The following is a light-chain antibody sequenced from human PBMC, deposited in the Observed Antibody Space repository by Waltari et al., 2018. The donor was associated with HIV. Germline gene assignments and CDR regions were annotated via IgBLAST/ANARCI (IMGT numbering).Light chain of an antibody. CDR3: ASFTGDSTLL. Sequence: SAVTQPASVSGLPGQSITISSTGAATDFGLYNFVSWFQQHPGKLPRLILYDVDSRASGISARFSGSKSGHTASLHISGLRAEDEADYYCASFTGDSTLLFGEGTKVTVL. V-gene: IGLV2-14*03. J-gene: IGLJ3*02. CDR1: ATDFGLYNF. CDR2: DVD.